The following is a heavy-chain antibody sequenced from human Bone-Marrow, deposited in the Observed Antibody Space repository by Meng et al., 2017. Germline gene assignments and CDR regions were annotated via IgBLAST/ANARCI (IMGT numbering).Heavy chain of an antibody. CDR3: ARDRVDY. V-gene: IGHV3-30*01. J-gene: IGHJ4*02. Sequence: GESGGGVVQPGRSLRLSCAASGFTFSSYAMHWVRQAPGKGLEWVAVISYDGSNKYYADSVKGRFTISRDNSKNTLYLQMNSLRAEDTAVYYCARDRVDYWGQGTLVTVSS. CDR2: ISYDGSNK. CDR1: GFTFSSYA.